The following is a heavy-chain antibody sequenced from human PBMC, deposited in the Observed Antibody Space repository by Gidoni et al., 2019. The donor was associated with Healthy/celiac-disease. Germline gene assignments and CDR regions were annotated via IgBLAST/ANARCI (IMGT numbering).Heavy chain of an antibody. V-gene: IGHV3-48*01. CDR2: ISSSSSAI. J-gene: IGHJ4*02. D-gene: IGHD5-18*01. CDR1: GFTFSSYS. Sequence: EVQLVESGGGLVQPGGSMRLSCAASGFTFSSYSMNWVRQAPGKGLEWVSYISSSSSAIYYAYSVKGRFTISRDNAKNALYLQMNSLRAEDTAVYYCARDVPPQLWFDYWGQGTLVTVSS. CDR3: ARDVPPQLWFDY.